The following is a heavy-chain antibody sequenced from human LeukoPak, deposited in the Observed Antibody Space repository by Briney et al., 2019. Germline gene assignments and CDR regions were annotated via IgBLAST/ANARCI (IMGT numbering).Heavy chain of an antibody. V-gene: IGHV1-3*01. CDR2: INAGNGNT. J-gene: IGHJ5*02. CDR3: ARGNRWRFPGIADT. Sequence: ASVKVSCKASGYTFTSYAMHWVRQAPGQRLEWMGWINAGNGNTKYSQKFQGRVTITRDTSASTAYMELRSLRSDDTAVYYCARGNRWRFPGIADTWGQGTLVTVSS. CDR1: GYTFTSYA. D-gene: IGHD6-13*01.